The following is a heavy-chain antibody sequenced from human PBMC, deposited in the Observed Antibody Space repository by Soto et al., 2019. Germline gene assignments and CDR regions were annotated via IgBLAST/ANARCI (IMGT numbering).Heavy chain of an antibody. J-gene: IGHJ4*02. CDR3: AKDTYYHDSSGYYVFDH. CDR2: ISYDGNNE. CDR1: GFTFSSYG. Sequence: QVQLVESGGGVVQPGRSLSLSCTASGFTFSSYGMHWVRQTPGMGLEWVAHISYDGNNEHYTDSVKGRFTISRDNSQNXXYLQMNSLRTEDTALYYCAKDTYYHDSSGYYVFDHWGQGTLVTVSS. V-gene: IGHV3-30*18. D-gene: IGHD3-22*01.